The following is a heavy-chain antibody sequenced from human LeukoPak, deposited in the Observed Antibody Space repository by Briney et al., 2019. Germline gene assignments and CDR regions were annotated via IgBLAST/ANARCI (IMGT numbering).Heavy chain of an antibody. Sequence: GGSLRLSCAGSGFRFSGYAIHWVRQAPGKGLEWVADISLDGSEEFYGEFVKGRFTISRDNSKNTMYLQMNSLRAEDTAVYYCSKDSDFWSGFDSWGQGTLVTVSS. V-gene: IGHV3-30*18. CDR2: ISLDGSEE. CDR1: GFRFSGYA. CDR3: SKDSDFWSGFDS. D-gene: IGHD3-3*01. J-gene: IGHJ4*02.